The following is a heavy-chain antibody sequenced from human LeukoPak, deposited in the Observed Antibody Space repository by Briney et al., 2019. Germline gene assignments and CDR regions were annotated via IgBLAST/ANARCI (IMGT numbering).Heavy chain of an antibody. CDR2: ISAYNGNT. Sequence: AASVKVSCKASGYTFTSYGISWVRQAPGQGLEWMGWISAYNGNTNHAQKLQGRVTMTTDTSTSTAYMELRSLRSDDTAVYYCARRSMTINSRYYYGMDVWGQGTTVTVSS. V-gene: IGHV1-18*01. CDR1: GYTFTSYG. J-gene: IGHJ6*02. D-gene: IGHD2/OR15-2a*01. CDR3: ARRSMTINSRYYYGMDV.